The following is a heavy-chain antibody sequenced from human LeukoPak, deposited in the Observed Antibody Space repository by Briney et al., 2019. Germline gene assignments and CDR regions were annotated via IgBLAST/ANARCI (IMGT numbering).Heavy chain of an antibody. V-gene: IGHV1-18*01. CDR3: ARGGHGTSVAVAGTGDY. Sequence: ASVKVSCKASGYTFTSYGISWVRQAPGQGLEWMGWISAYNGNTNYAQKFQGRVTMTRDISTSTVYMQLSSLRSEDTAVYYCARGGHGTSVAVAGTGDYWGQGTLITVSS. CDR1: GYTFTSYG. CDR2: ISAYNGNT. J-gene: IGHJ4*02. D-gene: IGHD6-19*01.